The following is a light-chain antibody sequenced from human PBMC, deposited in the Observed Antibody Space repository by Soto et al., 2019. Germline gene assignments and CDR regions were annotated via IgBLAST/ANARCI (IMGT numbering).Light chain of an antibody. CDR3: SSYTRSSTYV. J-gene: IGLJ1*01. CDR2: EVS. Sequence: QSALTQPPSVSGSPGQSVTISCTGTSSVVGSYNRVSWYQQPPGTAPKLMIYEVSNRPSGVPDRFSGSKSGNTASLTISGLQAEDEADYYCSSYTRSSTYVSGTGTKVTVL. V-gene: IGLV2-18*02. CDR1: SSVVGSYNR.